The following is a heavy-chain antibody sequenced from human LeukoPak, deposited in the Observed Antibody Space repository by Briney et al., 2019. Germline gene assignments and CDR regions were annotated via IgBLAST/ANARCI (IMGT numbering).Heavy chain of an antibody. CDR2: IYHTGSF. V-gene: IGHV4-30-4*01. CDR3: GRASRIVGTTSVWYYFDY. CDR1: GGXISSGDYY. Sequence: SETLSLTCTVSGGXISSGDYYWSWIRQPPGKGLEWFGFIYHTGSFHYNPSLKSRVTISVDTSKNQFSLNLRSVTAADTAVYFCGRASRIVGTTSVWYYFDYWGQGTLVTVSS. J-gene: IGHJ4*02. D-gene: IGHD1-26*01.